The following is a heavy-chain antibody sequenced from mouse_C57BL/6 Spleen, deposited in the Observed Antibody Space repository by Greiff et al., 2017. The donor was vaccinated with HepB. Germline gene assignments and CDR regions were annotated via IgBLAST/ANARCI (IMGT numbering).Heavy chain of an antibody. V-gene: IGHV1-82*01. J-gene: IGHJ3*01. CDR3: ARELLPAWFAY. CDR1: GYAFSSSW. Sequence: VQLQESGPELVKPGASVKISCKASGYAFSSSWMNWVKQRPGKGLEWIGRIYPGDGDTNYNGKFKGKATLTADKSSSTAYMQLSSLTSEDSAVYFCARELLPAWFAYWGQGTLVTVSA. D-gene: IGHD1-1*01. CDR2: IYPGDGDT.